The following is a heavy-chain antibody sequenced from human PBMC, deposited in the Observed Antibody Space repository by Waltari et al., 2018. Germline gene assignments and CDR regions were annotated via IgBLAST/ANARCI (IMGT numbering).Heavy chain of an antibody. Sequence: QVQLVQSGAEVKKPGSSVKVSCKASGGTFSSYTISWVRQAPGQGLEWMGMIIPRIGIANYEQKFQGRVTITADKSTSTAYMELSSLRSEDTAVYYCARQGYYESSGYSSYWGQGTLVIVS. J-gene: IGHJ4*02. V-gene: IGHV1-69*02. D-gene: IGHD3-22*01. CDR1: GGTFSSYT. CDR2: IIPRIGIA. CDR3: ARQGYYESSGYSSY.